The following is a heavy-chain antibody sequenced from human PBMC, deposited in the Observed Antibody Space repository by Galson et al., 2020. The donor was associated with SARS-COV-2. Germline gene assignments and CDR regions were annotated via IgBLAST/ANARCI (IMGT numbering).Heavy chain of an antibody. D-gene: IGHD3-22*01. J-gene: IGHJ6*02. V-gene: IGHV4-59*01. Sequence: TLSLTCTVSGGSTSSYYWSWIRQPPGKGLEWIGYVSYTGSTIHNPSLKSRVTISLYTSKNQFSLKLTSVTAADTAVYYCARVDDYYDSSGYYRHYGMDVWGQGTTVIVSS. CDR1: GGSTSSYY. CDR3: ARVDDYYDSSGYYRHYGMDV. CDR2: VSYTGST.